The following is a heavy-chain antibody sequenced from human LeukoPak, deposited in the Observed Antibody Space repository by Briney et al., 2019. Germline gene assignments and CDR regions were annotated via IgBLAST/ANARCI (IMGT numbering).Heavy chain of an antibody. J-gene: IGHJ6*02. V-gene: IGHV3-30*18. Sequence: GGSLRLSCAASGFTFSTYGMHWVRQAPGKGLEWVAAILYDGSDKYYADSVKGRFTISRDNSKNTLFLQVNSLRADDTAVYYCAKGYFGSGSYPPYYGMDVWGQGTTVTVSS. CDR2: ILYDGSDK. CDR1: GFTFSTYG. D-gene: IGHD3-10*01. CDR3: AKGYFGSGSYPPYYGMDV.